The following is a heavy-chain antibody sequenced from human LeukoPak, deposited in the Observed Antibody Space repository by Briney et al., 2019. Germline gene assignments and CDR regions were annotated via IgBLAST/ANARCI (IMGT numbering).Heavy chain of an antibody. V-gene: IGHV4-4*07. CDR3: ARKSTYYYDSSGYSNWFDP. Sequence: KPSETLSLTCTVSGGSISSYYWSWIRQPAGKGLEWIGRIYTSGSTNYNPSLKSRVTMSVDTSKNQFSLKLSSVTAADTAVYYCARKSTYYYDSSGYSNWFDPWGQGTLVTVSS. CDR2: IYTSGST. CDR1: GGSISSYY. J-gene: IGHJ5*02. D-gene: IGHD3-22*01.